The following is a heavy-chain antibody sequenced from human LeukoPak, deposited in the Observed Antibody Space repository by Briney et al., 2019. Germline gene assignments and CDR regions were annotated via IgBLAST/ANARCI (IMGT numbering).Heavy chain of an antibody. V-gene: IGHV4-38-2*02. CDR2: IYHSGST. CDR3: ARHLTSDRYSSSLPLSDAFDI. CDR1: GYSISSGYY. D-gene: IGHD6-13*01. Sequence: PSETLPLTCTVSGYSISSGYYWGWIRQPPGKGLEWIGSIYHSGSTYYNPSLKSRVTISVDRSKNQFSLKLSSVTAADTAVYYCARHLTSDRYSSSLPLSDAFDIWGQGTMVTVSS. J-gene: IGHJ3*02.